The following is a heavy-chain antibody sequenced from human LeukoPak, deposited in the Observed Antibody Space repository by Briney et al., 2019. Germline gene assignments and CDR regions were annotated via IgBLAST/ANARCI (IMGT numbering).Heavy chain of an antibody. J-gene: IGHJ4*02. CDR2: IYYSGST. V-gene: IGHV4-59*01. D-gene: IGHD1-14*01. Sequence: SETLSLTCTVSGGSISSYYWSWIRQPPGKGLEWIGYIYYSGSTNYNPSLKSRVTISVDTSKNQFSLKLSSVTAADTAVYYCARAETPGGFDHWGQGTLVTVSS. CDR1: GGSISSYY. CDR3: ARAETPGGFDH.